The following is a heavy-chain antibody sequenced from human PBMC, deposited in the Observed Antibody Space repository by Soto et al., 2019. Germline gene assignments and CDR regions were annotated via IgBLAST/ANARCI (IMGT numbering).Heavy chain of an antibody. D-gene: IGHD3-3*01. CDR1: GYTFTSYD. V-gene: IGHV1-8*01. CDR2: MNPNSGNT. J-gene: IGHJ6*02. Sequence: ASVKVSCKASGYTFTSYDINWVRQANLQVVEWMGWMNPNSGNTGYAHKFQGRVTMTRNTSISTAYMELSSLRSEDTAVYYCARENQHYDFWSGYSLRYYYYGMDVWGQGTTVTVSS. CDR3: ARENQHYDFWSGYSLRYYYYGMDV.